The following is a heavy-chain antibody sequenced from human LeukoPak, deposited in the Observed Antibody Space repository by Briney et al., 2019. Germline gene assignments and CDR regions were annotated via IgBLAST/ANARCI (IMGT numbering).Heavy chain of an antibody. Sequence: PGGSLRLSCAASGFTFSNAWMSWVRQAPGKGLEWVGRIKSKTDGGTTDYAAPVKGRFTISRDDSKNTLYLQMNSLKTEDTAVYYRTTGYGVGEHDYWGQGTLVTVSS. J-gene: IGHJ4*02. CDR3: TTGYGVGEHDY. CDR1: GFTFSNAW. D-gene: IGHD4-17*01. CDR2: IKSKTDGGTT. V-gene: IGHV3-15*01.